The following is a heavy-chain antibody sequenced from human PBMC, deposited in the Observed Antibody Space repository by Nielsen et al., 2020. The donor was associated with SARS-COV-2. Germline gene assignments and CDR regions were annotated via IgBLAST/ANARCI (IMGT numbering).Heavy chain of an antibody. CDR1: GFTFSSYW. V-gene: IGHV3-7*03. CDR3: ARDRYDYVWGSYRYFDY. D-gene: IGHD3-16*02. J-gene: IGHJ4*02. Sequence: GSLRLSCAASGFTFSSYWMSWVRQAPGKGLEWVANIKQDGSEKYYVDSVKGRFTISRDNAKNSLYLQMNSLRAEDTAVYYCARDRYDYVWGSYRYFDYWGQGTLVTVSS. CDR2: IKQDGSEK.